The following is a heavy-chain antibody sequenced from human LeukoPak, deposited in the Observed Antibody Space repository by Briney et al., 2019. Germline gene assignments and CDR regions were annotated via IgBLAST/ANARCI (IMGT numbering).Heavy chain of an antibody. V-gene: IGHV3-49*03. J-gene: IGHJ4*02. CDR3: TRVGKFFWDFDY. CDR2: IRSKIYGGTT. CDR1: GFTFGDYG. Sequence: GGSLRLSCAASGFTFGDYGMSWFRQAPGKGLEWVGFIRSKIYGGTTEYAASMKGKFSISRDDSKSIAYLQMNSLKSEDTALYHCTRVGKFFWDFDYWGQGTLVTVSS. D-gene: IGHD3-3*01.